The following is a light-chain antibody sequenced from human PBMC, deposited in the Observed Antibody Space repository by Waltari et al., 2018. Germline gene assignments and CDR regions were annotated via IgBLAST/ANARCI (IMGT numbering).Light chain of an antibody. CDR2: DVS. CDR3: QQRSIWPVT. J-gene: IGKJ4*01. V-gene: IGKV3-11*01. Sequence: EIVLTQSPATLSLSPGERATLSCRASQSVSSYLAWYQQKPGQAPRLLIYDVSNRVTGIPARFSGSGSGTDFTLTISSLDPEDFAVYYCQQRSIWPVTFGGGTKVEIK. CDR1: QSVSSY.